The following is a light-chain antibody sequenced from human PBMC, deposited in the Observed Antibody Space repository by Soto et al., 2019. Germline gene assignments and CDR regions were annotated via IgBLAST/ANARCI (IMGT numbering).Light chain of an antibody. CDR2: EVT. J-gene: IGLJ1*01. CDR3: SSYAGSNKRV. V-gene: IGLV2-8*01. Sequence: QSALTQPPSASGSPGQSVTISCTGTSSDVGGYNYVSWYQQHPGKAPKLMIYEVTKRPSGVPDRFSGSKSGNTASLTDSGLQAEDEADYYCSSYAGSNKRVFGTGTKLTVL. CDR1: SSDVGGYNY.